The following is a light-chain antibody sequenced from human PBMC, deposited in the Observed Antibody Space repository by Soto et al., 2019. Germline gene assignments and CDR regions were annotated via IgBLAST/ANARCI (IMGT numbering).Light chain of an antibody. J-gene: IGKJ1*01. CDR1: QSVRIY. Sequence: ENVLTQSPATLSLSPGERATLSCRASQSVRIYLAWYQHRPGQAPRLLIYDASKRATGIPARFSGSGSGTDFTLTINSLAPEDFAIYYCHQRQSWPRTFGQGTKVDIK. CDR2: DAS. CDR3: HQRQSWPRT. V-gene: IGKV3-11*01.